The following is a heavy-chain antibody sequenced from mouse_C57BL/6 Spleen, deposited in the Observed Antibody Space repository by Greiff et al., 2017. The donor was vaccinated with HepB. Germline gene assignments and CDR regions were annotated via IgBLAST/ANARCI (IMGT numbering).Heavy chain of an antibody. CDR1: GYTFTDYY. V-gene: IGHV1-76*01. Sequence: VMLVESGAELVRPGASVKLSCKASGYTFTDYYINWVKQRPGQGLEWIARIYPGSGNTYYNEKFKGKATLTAEKSSSTAYMQLSSLTSEDSAVYFCARDYRDYAMDYWGQGTSVTVSS. J-gene: IGHJ4*01. D-gene: IGHD2-4*01. CDR3: ARDYRDYAMDY. CDR2: IYPGSGNT.